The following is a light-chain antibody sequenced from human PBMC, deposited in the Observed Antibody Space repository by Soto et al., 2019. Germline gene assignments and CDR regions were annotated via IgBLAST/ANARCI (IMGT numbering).Light chain of an antibody. CDR3: SSYTTSTTLFYV. J-gene: IGLJ1*01. CDR2: EVT. V-gene: IGLV2-14*01. Sequence: LTQPASVSASPGQSITLSSTGTSSDVGNYDFVSWYQQHPGKAPKLIIYEVTNRPSGVSSRFSGSKSGNTASLTISGLRSEDEAAYYCSSYTTSTTLFYVFGTGTKVTVL. CDR1: SSDVGNYDF.